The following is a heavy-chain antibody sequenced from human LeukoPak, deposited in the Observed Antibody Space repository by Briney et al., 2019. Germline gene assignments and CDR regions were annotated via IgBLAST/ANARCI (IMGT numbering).Heavy chain of an antibody. CDR3: ARLTTTVTTPFDY. CDR2: ISSSSYI. J-gene: IGHJ4*02. CDR1: GFTFSIYN. Sequence: GGSLRLSCAASGFTFSIYNMNWVRQAPGKGLEWVSSISSSSYIYYADSVKGRFTISRDNAKNSLYLQMNSLRAEDTAVYYCARLTTTVTTPFDYWGQGTLVTVSS. V-gene: IGHV3-21*01. D-gene: IGHD4-17*01.